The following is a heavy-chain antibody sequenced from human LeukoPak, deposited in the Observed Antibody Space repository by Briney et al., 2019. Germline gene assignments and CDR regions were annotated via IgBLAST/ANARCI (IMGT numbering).Heavy chain of an antibody. CDR1: GFTFRSYA. CDR2: ISSNGGST. CDR3: ARWSTYHESSGYSDRKLDY. D-gene: IGHD3-22*01. Sequence: AGGSLRLSCAASGFTFRSYAMHWVRQAPGKGLEYVSAISSNGGSTYYASSVKDRFTISRDNSKNTLYLQMGSLRAEDMAVYYCARWSTYHESSGYSDRKLDYWGQGTLVTVSS. J-gene: IGHJ4*02. V-gene: IGHV3-64*01.